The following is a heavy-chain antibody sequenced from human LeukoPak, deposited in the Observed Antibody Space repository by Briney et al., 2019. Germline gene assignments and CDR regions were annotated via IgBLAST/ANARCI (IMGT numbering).Heavy chain of an antibody. CDR2: IHNSGRT. CDR3: ARHGTISSESYSDY. Sequence: PSETLSLACSVSGGSVSSYYWSWIRQSPGKGLEWIGYIHNSGRTNYNPSLKSRVTGFVDTSKNQVSLRLSSVIAADTAVYYCARHGTISSESYSDYWGQGALVTVSS. D-gene: IGHD1-14*01. J-gene: IGHJ4*02. CDR1: GGSVSSYY. V-gene: IGHV4-59*08.